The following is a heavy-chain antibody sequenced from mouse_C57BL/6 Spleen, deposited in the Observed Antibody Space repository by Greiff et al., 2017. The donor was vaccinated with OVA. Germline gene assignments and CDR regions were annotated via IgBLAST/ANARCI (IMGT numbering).Heavy chain of an antibody. J-gene: IGHJ2*01. V-gene: IGHV1-52*01. CDR2: IDPSDSET. Sequence: QVQLKQPGAELVRPGSSVKLSCKASGYTFTSYWMHWVKQRPIQGLEWIGNIDPSDSETHYNQKFKDKATLTVDKSSSTAYMQLSSLTSEDSAVYYCARDYSWYFDYWGQGTTLTVSS. D-gene: IGHD1-1*01. CDR1: GYTFTSYW. CDR3: ARDYSWYFDY.